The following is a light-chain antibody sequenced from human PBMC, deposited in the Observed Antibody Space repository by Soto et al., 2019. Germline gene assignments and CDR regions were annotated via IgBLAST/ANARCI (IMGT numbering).Light chain of an antibody. CDR3: QQYYSFPPT. J-gene: IGKJ1*01. V-gene: IGKV1-39*01. Sequence: DIQVTQSPSSLSASVGDRVTITCRAGQSISSYLNWYQQKPGKAPKLLIYAASSLQSGVPSRFSGSGSGTDFTLTISSLQPEDFATYYCQQYYSFPPTFAQGTKVAIK. CDR1: QSISSY. CDR2: AAS.